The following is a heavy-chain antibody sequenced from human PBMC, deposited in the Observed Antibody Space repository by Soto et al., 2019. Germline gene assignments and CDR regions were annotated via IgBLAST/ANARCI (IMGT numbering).Heavy chain of an antibody. J-gene: IGHJ4*02. CDR2: ISGNGDDT. Sequence: PGGSLRLSCAASGFVFSNYAMSWVRQAPGKGLEWVSAISGNGDDTYYADSVKGRFTISRDNSKNTLYLHMNSLRAEDTAVYYCATQDFRGPTGTTWGQGTQVTVSS. D-gene: IGHD1-1*01. CDR3: ATQDFRGPTGTT. CDR1: GFVFSNYA. V-gene: IGHV3-23*01.